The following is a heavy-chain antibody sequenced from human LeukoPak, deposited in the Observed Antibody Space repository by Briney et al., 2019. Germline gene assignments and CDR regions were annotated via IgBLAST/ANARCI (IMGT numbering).Heavy chain of an antibody. Sequence: PSETLSLTCAVYGGSFSGYYWSGIRQPPGKGLEWIGEINHSGSTNYNPSLKSRVTISVDTSKNQFSLKLSSVTAADTAVYYCARGKWLRSSFDYWGQGTLVTVSS. V-gene: IGHV4-34*01. J-gene: IGHJ4*02. D-gene: IGHD5-12*01. CDR3: ARGKWLRSSFDY. CDR1: GGSFSGYY. CDR2: INHSGST.